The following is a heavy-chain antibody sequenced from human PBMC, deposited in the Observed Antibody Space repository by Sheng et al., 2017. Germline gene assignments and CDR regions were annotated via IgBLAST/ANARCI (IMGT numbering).Heavy chain of an antibody. D-gene: IGHD5-12*01. Sequence: QVQLVQSGAEVKKPGSSVNISCKASGGIFSNIGISWVRQAPGQGLQWMGWISAYTGNTNYVREFQGRVTMTTDTSTNTAYMELRSLTSNDTAVYFCARVGGEWNGYGDSWGQGTLVIVSS. CDR2: ISAYTGNT. CDR1: GGIFSNIG. V-gene: IGHV1-18*01. J-gene: IGHJ4*02. CDR3: ARVGGEWNGYGDS.